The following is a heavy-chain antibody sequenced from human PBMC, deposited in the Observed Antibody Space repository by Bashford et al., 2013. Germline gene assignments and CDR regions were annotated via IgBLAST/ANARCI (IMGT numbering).Heavy chain of an antibody. CDR2: ISGYNGDT. CDR3: ARDVASGRYTDGYHY. CDR1: GYTFTSYG. D-gene: IGHD5-18*01. V-gene: IGHV1-18*01. J-gene: IGHJ4*02. Sequence: ASVKVSCKASGYTFTSYGISWVRQAPGQGLEWMGWISGYNGDTDYAQKFQGRVTMTTDTSTSTAYMELRSLSSDDTAVYFCARDVASGRYTDGYHYWGQGTLVTVSS.